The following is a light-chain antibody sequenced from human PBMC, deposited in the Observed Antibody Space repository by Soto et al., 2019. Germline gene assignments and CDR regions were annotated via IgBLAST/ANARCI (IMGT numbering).Light chain of an antibody. CDR3: LQKYFYPFT. CDR2: AAS. CDR1: QGIRND. J-gene: IGKJ3*01. Sequence: IQMTQSPSSLSASVGDRVTITCQASQGIRNDLDWFQQKPGKAPKLLIYAASNLQSGVPARFSGSGSGTDFTLTISSLQPEDFATYYCLQKYFYPFTFGPGTKVDIK. V-gene: IGKV1-6*01.